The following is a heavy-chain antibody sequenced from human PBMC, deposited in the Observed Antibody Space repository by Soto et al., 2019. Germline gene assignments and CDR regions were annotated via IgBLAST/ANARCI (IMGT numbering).Heavy chain of an antibody. V-gene: IGHV3-30*18. CDR3: AKDYYRRSPKEVPVSYHYYGMDV. CDR1: GFTFSSYG. CDR2: ISYDGSNE. D-gene: IGHD3-22*01. Sequence: QVQLVESGGGVVQPGRSLRLSCAASGFTFSSYGMHWVRQAPGKGLEWVAVISYDGSNEYYADSVKGRFTISRDNSKNTLYLQMNSLRAEDTAAYYCAKDYYRRSPKEVPVSYHYYGMDVSGHGTTVTVSS. J-gene: IGHJ6*02.